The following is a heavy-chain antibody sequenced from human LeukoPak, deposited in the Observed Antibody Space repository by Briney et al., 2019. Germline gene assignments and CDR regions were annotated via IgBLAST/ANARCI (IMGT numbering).Heavy chain of an antibody. CDR3: ANQYSGSYGVDP. CDR2: IRYDGSNK. D-gene: IGHD1-26*01. J-gene: IGHJ5*02. V-gene: IGHV3-30*02. CDR1: GFTFSSYG. Sequence: GGSLRLSCAASGFTFSSYGMHWVRQAPGKGLEWVAFIRYDGSNKYYADSVKGRFTISRDNSKNTLYLQMNSLRAEDTAVYYCANQYSGSYGVDPWGQGTLVTVPS.